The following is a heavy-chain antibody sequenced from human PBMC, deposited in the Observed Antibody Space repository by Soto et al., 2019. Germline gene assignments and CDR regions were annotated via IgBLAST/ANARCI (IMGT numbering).Heavy chain of an antibody. J-gene: IGHJ4*02. D-gene: IGHD6-13*01. CDR1: GGSISSSSYY. CDR3: AKGIAAAGTFDY. Sequence: SETLSLTCTVSGGSISSSSYYWGWIRQPPGKGLEWIGSIYYSGSTYYNPSLKSRVTISVDTSKNQFSLKLSSVTAADTAVYYCAKGIAAAGTFDYWGQGTLVTVS. V-gene: IGHV4-39*01. CDR2: IYYSGST.